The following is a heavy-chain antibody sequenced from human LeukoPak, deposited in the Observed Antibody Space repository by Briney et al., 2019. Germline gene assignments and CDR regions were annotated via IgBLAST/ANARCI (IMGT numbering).Heavy chain of an antibody. J-gene: IGHJ4*02. V-gene: IGHV1-69*04. Sequence: ASVKVSCKASGGTFSSYAISWVRQAPGHGLEWMGRITPILGIANYAQKFQGRVTITADKSTSTAYMELSSLRSEDTAVYYCARHSSSWYYFDYWGQGTLVTVSS. D-gene: IGHD6-13*01. CDR3: ARHSSSWYYFDY. CDR2: ITPILGIA. CDR1: GGTFSSYA.